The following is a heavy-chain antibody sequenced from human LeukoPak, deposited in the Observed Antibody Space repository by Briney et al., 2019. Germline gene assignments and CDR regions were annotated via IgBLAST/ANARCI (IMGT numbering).Heavy chain of an antibody. Sequence: GGSLRLSCAASGFIFTSYSMNWVRQAPGKGLEWVSYISTGSDTIYYTDSVKGRFIISRDNAKNSLYLQLNSLRDEDTAVYYCARDALHPRWYFDLWGRGTLLTVSS. CDR1: GFIFTSYS. V-gene: IGHV3-48*02. CDR3: ARDALHPRWYFDL. CDR2: ISTGSDTI. J-gene: IGHJ2*01.